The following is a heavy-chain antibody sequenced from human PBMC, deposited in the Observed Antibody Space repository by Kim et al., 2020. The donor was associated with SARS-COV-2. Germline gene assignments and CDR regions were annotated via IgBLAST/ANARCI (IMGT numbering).Heavy chain of an antibody. Sequence: SETLSLTCTVSGGSVSSGSYYWSWIRQPPGKGLEWIGYIYYSGSTNYNPSLKSRVTISVDTSKNQFSLKLSSVTAADTAVYYCARDLSSRERFDPWGQGTLVTVSS. J-gene: IGHJ5*02. V-gene: IGHV4-61*01. CDR2: IYYSGST. CDR3: ARDLSSRERFDP. D-gene: IGHD6-13*01. CDR1: GGSVSSGSYY.